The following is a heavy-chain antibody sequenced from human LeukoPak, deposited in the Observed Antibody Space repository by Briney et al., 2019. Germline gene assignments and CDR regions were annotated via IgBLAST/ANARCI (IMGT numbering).Heavy chain of an antibody. J-gene: IGHJ3*02. CDR2: ISGSGGTT. CDR3: AKDRIGLRVRSSRDAFDI. CDR1: GFTFSSYA. V-gene: IGHV3-23*01. D-gene: IGHD2-15*01. Sequence: GGSLRLSCAASGFTFSSYAMSWVRQAPGKGLEWVSAISGSGGTTYYADSVQGRFTISRDNSKNTLYLQMNSLRAEDTAVYYCAKDRIGLRVRSSRDAFDIWGQGTMVTVSP.